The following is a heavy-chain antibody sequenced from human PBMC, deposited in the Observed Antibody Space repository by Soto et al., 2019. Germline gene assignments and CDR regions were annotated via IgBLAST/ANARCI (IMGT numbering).Heavy chain of an antibody. Sequence: GGSLRLSCVASGFTFSTYSMTWVRQAPGKGLEWVSTISSSGTFIYFADSMKGRFTISRDNAKNSLFLQMNSLRAEDTAVYYCARSPDCSSTNCPSGDWFDPWGQGTLVTVSS. D-gene: IGHD2-2*01. V-gene: IGHV3-21*01. CDR3: ARSPDCSSTNCPSGDWFDP. CDR1: GFTFSTYS. J-gene: IGHJ5*02. CDR2: ISSSGTFI.